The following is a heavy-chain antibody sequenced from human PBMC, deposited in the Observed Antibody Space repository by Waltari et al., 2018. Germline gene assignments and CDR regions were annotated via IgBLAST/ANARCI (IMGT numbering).Heavy chain of an antibody. CDR2: IYSGGSK. CDR1: GFTFSSHY. CDR3: ARWELLGWFDP. V-gene: IGHV3-53*01. Sequence: EVQLVESGGGLIQPGGSLRLSCAASGFTFSSHYMSWVRQAPGKGLEWVSVIYSGGSKYYADSVKGRFTISRDNSKNTLYLQMNSLRAEDTAVYYCARWELLGWFDPWGQGTLVTVSS. D-gene: IGHD1-26*01. J-gene: IGHJ5*02.